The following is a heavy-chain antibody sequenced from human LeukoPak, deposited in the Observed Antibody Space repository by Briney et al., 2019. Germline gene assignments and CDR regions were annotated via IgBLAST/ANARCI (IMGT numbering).Heavy chain of an antibody. J-gene: IGHJ4*02. Sequence: ASVKVSCKASGYTFTGYYMHWVRQAPGQGLEWMGWINPNSGGTNYAQKFQGRVTMTRDTSISTAYMELSRLRSDDTAVYYCARRRRDGYNSYCFDYWGQGTLVTVSS. CDR2: INPNSGGT. CDR3: ARRRRDGYNSYCFDY. CDR1: GYTFTGYY. D-gene: IGHD5-24*01. V-gene: IGHV1-2*02.